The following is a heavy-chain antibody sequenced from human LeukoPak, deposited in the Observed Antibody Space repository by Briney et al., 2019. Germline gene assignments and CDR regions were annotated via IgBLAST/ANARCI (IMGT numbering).Heavy chain of an antibody. CDR1: GFTFSSYG. D-gene: IGHD2-15*01. CDR2: IRYDGSNK. Sequence: GGSLRLSCAASGFTFSSYGMHWVRQAPGKGLEWVAFIRYDGSNKYYAESVKGRFTISRDNSTNTLYLQMNSLRAEDTAVYYCAKVGYCSGGSCSNMDVWGQGTTVTVSS. J-gene: IGHJ6*02. CDR3: AKVGYCSGGSCSNMDV. V-gene: IGHV3-30*02.